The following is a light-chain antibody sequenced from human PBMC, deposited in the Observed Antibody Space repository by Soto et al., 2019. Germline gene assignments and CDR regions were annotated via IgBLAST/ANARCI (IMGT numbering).Light chain of an antibody. CDR2: DAS. J-gene: IGKJ1*01. CDR1: QSISSW. V-gene: IGKV1-5*01. CDR3: QQYNSYSWT. Sequence: DIQMTQSPYTLSASVGDRVTITCRASQSISSWLAWYQQKPGKAPKLLIYDASSLESGVPSRFSGSGSGTEFTLTTSSLQPDDFATYYCQQYNSYSWTFGQGTKVEIK.